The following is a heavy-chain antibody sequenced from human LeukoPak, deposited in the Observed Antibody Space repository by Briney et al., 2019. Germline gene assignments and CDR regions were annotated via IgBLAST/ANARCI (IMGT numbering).Heavy chain of an antibody. V-gene: IGHV1-69*13. Sequence: SVKVSCMASGGTFSSYAISWVRQAPGQGLEWMGGIIPIFGTANYAQKFQGRVTITADESTSTAYMELSSLRSEDTAVYYCAREGYCSSTSCYSAFDIWGQGTMVTVSS. J-gene: IGHJ3*02. CDR2: IIPIFGTA. CDR1: GGTFSSYA. CDR3: AREGYCSSTSCYSAFDI. D-gene: IGHD2-2*01.